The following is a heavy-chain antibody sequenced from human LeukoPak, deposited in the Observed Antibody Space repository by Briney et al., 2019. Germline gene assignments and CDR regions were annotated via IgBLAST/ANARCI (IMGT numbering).Heavy chain of an antibody. CDR1: GGTFSSYA. CDR3: AREPFLTKNYYGSGCYFDY. CDR2: IIPILGIA. V-gene: IGHV1-69*04. Sequence: ASVKVSCKASGGTFSSYAISWVRQAPGQGLEWMGRIIPILGIANYAQKFQGRVTITADKSTSTAYMELSSLRSEDTAVYYCAREPFLTKNYYGSGCYFDYWGQGTLVTVSS. J-gene: IGHJ4*02. D-gene: IGHD3-10*01.